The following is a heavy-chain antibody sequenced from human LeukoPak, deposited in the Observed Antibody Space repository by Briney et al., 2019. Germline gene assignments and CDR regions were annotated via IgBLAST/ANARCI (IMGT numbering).Heavy chain of an antibody. CDR1: GYTFTSYD. CDR2: MNPNSGNT. J-gene: IGHJ6*02. V-gene: IGHV1-8*02. CDR3: ARGRAVPYCGGDCYSGYYYYYGMDV. D-gene: IGHD2-21*02. Sequence: ASVKVSCKASGYTFTSYDINWVRQATGQGLEWMGWMNPNSGNTGYAQKFQGRVTMTRNTSISTAYMELSSLRSEDTAVYYCARGRAVPYCGGDCYSGYYYYYGMDVWGQGTTVTVSS.